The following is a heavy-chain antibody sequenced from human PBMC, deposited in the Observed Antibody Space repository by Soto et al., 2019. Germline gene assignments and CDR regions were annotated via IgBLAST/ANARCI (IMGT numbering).Heavy chain of an antibody. CDR1: GFSLCTSGMC. D-gene: IGHD3-10*01. J-gene: IGHJ6*02. CDR2: IDWDDDK. V-gene: IGHV2-70*01. CDR3: ARIMVRGVSLVYYYYGMDV. Sequence: SGPTLVNPTQTLTLTCTFSGFSLCTSGMCVSWIRQPPGKALEWLALIDWDDDKYYSTSLKTRLTISKDTSKNQVVLTMTNMDPVDTATYYCARIMVRGVSLVYYYYGMDVWGQGTTVTVSS.